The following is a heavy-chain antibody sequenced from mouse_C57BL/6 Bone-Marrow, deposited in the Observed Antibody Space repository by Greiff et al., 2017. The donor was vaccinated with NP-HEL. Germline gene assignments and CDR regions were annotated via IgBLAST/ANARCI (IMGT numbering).Heavy chain of an antibody. CDR3: AIGGVDGYPYYFDY. D-gene: IGHD2-3*01. V-gene: IGHV1-74*01. CDR1: GYTFTSYW. J-gene: IGHJ2*01. CDR2: IHPSDSDT. Sequence: QVHVKQPGAELVKPGASVKVSCKASGYTFTSYWMHWVKQRPGQGLEWIGRIHPSDSDTNYNQKFTGKATLTVDKSSSTAYMQLSSLTAEDSAVYYCAIGGVDGYPYYFDYWGQGTTLTVSS.